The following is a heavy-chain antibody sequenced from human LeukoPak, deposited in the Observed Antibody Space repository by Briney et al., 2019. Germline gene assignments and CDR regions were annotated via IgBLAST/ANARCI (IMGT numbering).Heavy chain of an antibody. CDR3: STDAGYCNSTTCSYYFDY. D-gene: IGHD3-9*01. V-gene: IGHV1-24*01. J-gene: IGHJ4*02. CDR1: GYTLTELS. Sequence: ASVKVSCKVSGYTLTELSIHWVRQAPGKGLEWMGGFDPENGEIIYAQKFQGRVTMTGDRSGDTAYMQLSSLRSEDTAVYYCSTDAGYCNSTTCSYYFDYWGQGTLVTVSS. CDR2: FDPENGEI.